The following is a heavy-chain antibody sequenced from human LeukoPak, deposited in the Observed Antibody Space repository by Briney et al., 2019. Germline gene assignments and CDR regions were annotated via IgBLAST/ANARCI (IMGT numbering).Heavy chain of an antibody. D-gene: IGHD2-21*02. CDR2: IYSSGSSGTT. J-gene: IGHJ4*02. CDR1: GDSISSYY. Sequence: SETLSLTCTVSGDSISSYYCSWIRQPAGKGLEWIGRIYSSGSSGTTNYNPSLKSRVTVSLDTSKNQFSLRLSSVTAADTAVYYCARTAISGGLRFYFDDWGQGNLVTVSS. CDR3: ARTAISGGLRFYFDD. V-gene: IGHV4-4*07.